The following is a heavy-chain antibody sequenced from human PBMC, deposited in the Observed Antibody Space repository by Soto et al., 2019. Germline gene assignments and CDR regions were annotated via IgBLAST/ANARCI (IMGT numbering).Heavy chain of an antibody. D-gene: IGHD2-21*01. J-gene: IGHJ6*02. CDR3: AGNTYHGLDV. V-gene: IGHV3-74*01. CDR2: VNPDGSRT. CDR1: GFTLRSFW. Sequence: PGGSLRLSCIGSGFTLRSFWMHWVRQGPGKGLTWVARVNPDGSRTTYADSVKGRFTISRDNAENTLFLEMSSLRVEDTGVYHCAGNTYHGLDVWGQGTTVTVPS.